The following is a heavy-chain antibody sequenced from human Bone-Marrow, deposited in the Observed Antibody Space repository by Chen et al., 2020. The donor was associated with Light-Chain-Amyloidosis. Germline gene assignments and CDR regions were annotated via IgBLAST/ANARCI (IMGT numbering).Heavy chain of an antibody. CDR1: GFNFSSFG. D-gene: IGHD3-10*01. J-gene: IGHJ4*02. CDR3: TRKGGYFDF. CDR2: FSGSTVST. V-gene: IGHV3-23*04. Sequence: EVQLVESGGGLVQPGGSLRLSCATSGFNFSSFGMSWVRLAPGKGLEWVSTFSGSTVSTYDAGAVKGRFIISRDNSKSTLYLQMNSLRAGDTAVYFCTRKGGYFDFWGQGSLVTVSS.